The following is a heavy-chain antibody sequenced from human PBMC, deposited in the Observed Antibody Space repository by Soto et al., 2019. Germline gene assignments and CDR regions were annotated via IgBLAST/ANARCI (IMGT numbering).Heavy chain of an antibody. CDR3: TTSDGRDC. V-gene: IGHV3-15*01. D-gene: IGHD2-8*01. J-gene: IGHJ4*02. CDR1: GFTFTNAW. Sequence: EVQLVESGGGLLKPGGSLRLSCAASGFTFTNAWMSWVRQAPGKGLEWIGRIKTKAEGGTTDYTTPVKGRFIISRDASKNTLYLQMNSRRIEDTAVYYCTTSDGRDCWGQGTLVTVSS. CDR2: IKTKAEGGTT.